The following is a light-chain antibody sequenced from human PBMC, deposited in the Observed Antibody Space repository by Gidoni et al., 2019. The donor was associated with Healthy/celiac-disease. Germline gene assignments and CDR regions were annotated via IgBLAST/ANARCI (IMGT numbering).Light chain of an antibody. CDR2: GAS. J-gene: IGKJ5*01. V-gene: IGKV3-20*01. CDR3: QQYGSSPSIT. CDR1: QSVRSSY. Sequence: ELVLTQSPGTLSLSPGERATLSCRASQSVRSSYLAWYQQKPGQAPRLLIYGASSRATGIPDRFSGSGSGTDFTLTISRLEPEDFAVYYCQQYGSSPSITFGQGTRLEIK.